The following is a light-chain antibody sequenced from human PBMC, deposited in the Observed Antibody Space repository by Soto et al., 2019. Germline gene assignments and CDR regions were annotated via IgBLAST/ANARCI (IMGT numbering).Light chain of an antibody. CDR1: QSVSSN. J-gene: IGKJ2*01. CDR2: GAS. Sequence: EIVMTQSPATLSVSPEERATLSCRASQSVSSNLAWYQQKPGQAPRLLIYGASTRATGIPARFSGSGSGTEFTLTISSLQSEDFAVYYCHQYNNWPPTFGQGTKLEIK. CDR3: HQYNNWPPT. V-gene: IGKV3-15*01.